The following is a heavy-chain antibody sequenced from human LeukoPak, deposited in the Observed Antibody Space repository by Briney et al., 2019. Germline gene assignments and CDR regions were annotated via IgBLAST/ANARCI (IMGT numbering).Heavy chain of an antibody. CDR3: ARGGSRDYGDYADY. V-gene: IGHV3-33*01. CDR1: GFTFSSYG. D-gene: IGHD4-17*01. CDR2: IWYDGSNK. Sequence: PGGSLRLSCAASGFTFSSYGMHWVRQAPGKGLEWVAVIWYDGSNKYYADSVKGRFTISRDNAKNSLYLQMNSLRAEDTALYYCARGGSRDYGDYADYWGQGTLVTVSS. J-gene: IGHJ4*02.